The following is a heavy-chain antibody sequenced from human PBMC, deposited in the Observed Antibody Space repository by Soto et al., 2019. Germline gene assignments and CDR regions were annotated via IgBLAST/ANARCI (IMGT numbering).Heavy chain of an antibody. CDR3: AREAYCSGGSCAAYYYMDV. J-gene: IGHJ6*03. CDR1: GFTFSSYG. D-gene: IGHD2-15*01. Sequence: GGSLRLSCAASGFTFSSYGMHWVRQAPGKGLEWVAVIWYDGSNKYYADSVKGRFTISRDNSKNTLYLQMNSLRAEDTAVYYCAREAYCSGGSCAAYYYMDVWGKGTTVTVSS. V-gene: IGHV3-33*01. CDR2: IWYDGSNK.